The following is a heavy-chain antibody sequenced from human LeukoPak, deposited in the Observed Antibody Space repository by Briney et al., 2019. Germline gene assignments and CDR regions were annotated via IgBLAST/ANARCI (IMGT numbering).Heavy chain of an antibody. CDR1: GFTFSSYS. J-gene: IGHJ4*02. D-gene: IGHD2-21*02. Sequence: PGGSLSLSCAASGFTFSSYSMSWVRQAPGKGLEWVSAISGSGGSTYYADSVGGLLTLSRDHPKNTLSPQMNRLRAEDPAIYWCAKVVTAIPRPLGYFDYWGQGTLVTVSS. V-gene: IGHV3-23*01. CDR2: ISGSGGST. CDR3: AKVVTAIPRPLGYFDY.